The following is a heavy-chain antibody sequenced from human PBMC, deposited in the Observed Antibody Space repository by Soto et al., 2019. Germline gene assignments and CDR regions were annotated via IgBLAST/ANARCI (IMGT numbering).Heavy chain of an antibody. CDR1: GYSFNSYW. CDR2: IYPGDSDT. Sequence: PGESLKISCKGSGYSFNSYWSGWVRQMPGRGLECMGIIYPGDSDTRYSPSFQGQVTISADKSISTAYLQWSSLKVSDTAVYYCASSYSNYALIDYYYYGMDVWGQGTTVTVSS. CDR3: ASSYSNYALIDYYYYGMDV. D-gene: IGHD4-4*01. J-gene: IGHJ6*02. V-gene: IGHV5-51*01.